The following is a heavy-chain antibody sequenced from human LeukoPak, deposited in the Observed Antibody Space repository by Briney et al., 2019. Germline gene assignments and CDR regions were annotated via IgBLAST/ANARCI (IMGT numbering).Heavy chain of an antibody. V-gene: IGHV3-21*01. Sequence: PGGSLRLSCAASGFTFSSYSMNWVRQAPGKGLEWVSSISSSSSYIYYADSVKGRFTISRDYAKNSLYLQMNSLRAEDTAVYYCARGATWIQLWFRNDSLDIWGQGTMVTVYS. J-gene: IGHJ3*02. D-gene: IGHD5-18*01. CDR3: ARGATWIQLWFRNDSLDI. CDR1: GFTFSSYS. CDR2: ISSSSSYI.